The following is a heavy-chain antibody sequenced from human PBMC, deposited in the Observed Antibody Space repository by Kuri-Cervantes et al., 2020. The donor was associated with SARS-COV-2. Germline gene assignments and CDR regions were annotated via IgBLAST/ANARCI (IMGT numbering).Heavy chain of an antibody. D-gene: IGHD6-25*01. CDR2: IYTSGST. J-gene: IGHJ4*02. CDR3: ARVAAGYFDY. CDR1: GGSISSGGNY. V-gene: IGHV4-61*02. Sequence: SETLSLTCTVSGGSISSGGNYWNWIRQPPGKGLEWIGRIYTSGSTNYNPSLKSRVTISVDTSKNQFSLKLSSVTAADTAVYYCARVAAGYFDYWGQGTLVTVSS.